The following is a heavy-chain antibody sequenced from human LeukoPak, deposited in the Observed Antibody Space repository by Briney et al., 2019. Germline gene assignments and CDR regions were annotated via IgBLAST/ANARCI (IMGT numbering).Heavy chain of an antibody. CDR1: GFTFDDYG. J-gene: IGHJ4*02. V-gene: IGHV3-20*04. D-gene: IGHD3-22*01. Sequence: GGSLRLSCAASGFTFDDYGMSWVRQAPGKGLEWVSGINWNGGSTGYADSVKGRFTISRDNAKNSLYLQMNSLRAEDTALYYCARVTSSPYYYDSSGYDYWGQGTLVTVSS. CDR3: ARVTSSPYYYDSSGYDY. CDR2: INWNGGST.